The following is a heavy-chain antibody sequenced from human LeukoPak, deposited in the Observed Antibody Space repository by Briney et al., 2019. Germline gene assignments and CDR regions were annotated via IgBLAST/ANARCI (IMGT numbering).Heavy chain of an antibody. D-gene: IGHD6-13*01. CDR1: GFTFSSYW. CDR2: IKQDGSEK. Sequence: GSLRLSCAASGFTFSSYWMSWVRPAPGKGLEWVANIKQDGSEKYYVDSVKGRFTISRDNAKNSLYLQMNSLRAEDTAVYYCARDPTGSREYYFDYWGQGTLVTVSS. V-gene: IGHV3-7*01. CDR3: ARDPTGSREYYFDY. J-gene: IGHJ4*02.